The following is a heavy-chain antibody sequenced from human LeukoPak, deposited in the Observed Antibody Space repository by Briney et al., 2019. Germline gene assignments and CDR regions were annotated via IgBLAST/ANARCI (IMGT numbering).Heavy chain of an antibody. CDR3: ARRAGEYSHPYDY. D-gene: IGHD4-17*01. CDR2: IYSGGNT. Sequence: GGSLRLSCTVSGFTVSSNSMSWVRQAPGKGLEWVSFIYSGGNTHDSDSVKGRFTISRDNSKNTLYLQMNSPRADDTAVYYCARRAGEYSHPYDYWGQGTLVTVSS. CDR1: GFTVSSNS. J-gene: IGHJ4*02. V-gene: IGHV3-53*01.